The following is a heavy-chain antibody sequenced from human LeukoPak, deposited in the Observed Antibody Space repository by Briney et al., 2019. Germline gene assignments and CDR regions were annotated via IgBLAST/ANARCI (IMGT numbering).Heavy chain of an antibody. CDR1: GGSISSYY. CDR3: ARWRGHGWRVNDY. D-gene: IGHD6-19*01. V-gene: IGHV4-59*01. J-gene: IGHJ4*02. CDR2: IYYSGST. Sequence: SETLSLTCTVSGGSISSYYWSWIRQPPGKGLEWIGYIYYSGSTNSNPSLKSRVTISVDTSKNQFSLKLSSVTAADTAVYYCARWRGHGWRVNDYWGQGTLVTVSS.